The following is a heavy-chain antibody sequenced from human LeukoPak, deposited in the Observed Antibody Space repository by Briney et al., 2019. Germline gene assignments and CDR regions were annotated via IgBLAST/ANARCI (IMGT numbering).Heavy chain of an antibody. CDR3: AKDRSWDGYFDY. CDR1: GFTFSSYA. J-gene: IGHJ4*02. Sequence: GGSLRLSCAASGFTFSSYAMSWVRQAPGKGLEWVSAISGSGGSTYYADSVKGRFTISSDNSKNTLYLQMNSLRAEDTAVYYCAKDRSWDGYFDYWGQGTLVTVSS. CDR2: ISGSGGST. V-gene: IGHV3-23*01. D-gene: IGHD2-15*01.